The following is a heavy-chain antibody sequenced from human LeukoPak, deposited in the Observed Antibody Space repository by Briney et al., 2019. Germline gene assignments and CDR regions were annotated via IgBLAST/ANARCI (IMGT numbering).Heavy chain of an antibody. D-gene: IGHD3-9*01. Sequence: PSETLSLTCTVQGGSLSGAYWTWIRQPPGRGLEWIGEINHTGSTNYNPSFKSRVTMSADTPKNRLSLNLTSVTAADTAVYYCARGPVRLARPFDYWGQGTLVTVSS. CDR1: GGSLSGAY. CDR2: INHTGST. CDR3: ARGPVRLARPFDY. V-gene: IGHV4-34*01. J-gene: IGHJ4*02.